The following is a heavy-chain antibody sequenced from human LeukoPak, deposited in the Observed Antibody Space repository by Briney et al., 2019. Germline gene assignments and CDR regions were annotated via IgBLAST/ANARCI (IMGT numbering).Heavy chain of an antibody. CDR1: GYTFTSYG. V-gene: IGHV1-18*01. J-gene: IGHJ6*02. CDR2: ISAYNGNT. D-gene: IGHD5-12*01. CDR3: ARDLLSGYDFLYYYYGMDV. Sequence: GASVKVSCKASGYTFTSYGISWVRQAPGQGLEWMGWISAYNGNTNYAQKLQGRVTMTTDTSTSTAYMELRSLRSDDTAVYYCARDLLSGYDFLYYYYGMDVWGQGTTVTVSS.